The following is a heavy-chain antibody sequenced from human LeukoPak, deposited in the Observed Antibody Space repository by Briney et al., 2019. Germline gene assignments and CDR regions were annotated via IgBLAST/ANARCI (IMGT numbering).Heavy chain of an antibody. D-gene: IGHD1-14*01. CDR1: GGSINSYY. CDR2: VSYSGST. CDR3: ARERKARDYLDC. V-gene: IGHV4-59*12. J-gene: IGHJ4*02. Sequence: SETLSLTCTVSGGSINSYYWSWIRQPPGKGLEWIGYVSYSGSTSYNPSLKSRVTISVDTSKTQFSLKLSSVTAADTAVYYCARERKARDYLDCWGQGTLVTVSS.